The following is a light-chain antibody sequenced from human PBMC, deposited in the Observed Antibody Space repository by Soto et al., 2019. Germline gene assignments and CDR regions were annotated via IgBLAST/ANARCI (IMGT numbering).Light chain of an antibody. CDR3: GTWDDSLSAGV. CDR2: DNN. Sequence: QSALTQPASVSGSPGQSITISCTGTSSDVGAYVYVSWYQHHPGEAPRLIIYDNNKRHSGIPDRFSGSRSATSATLGITGLQTGDEADYYCGTWDDSLSAGVFGGGTKLTVL. V-gene: IGLV1-51*01. CDR1: SSDVGAYVY. J-gene: IGLJ2*01.